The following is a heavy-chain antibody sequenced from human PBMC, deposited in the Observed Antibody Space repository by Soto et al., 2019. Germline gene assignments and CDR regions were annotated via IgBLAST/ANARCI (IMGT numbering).Heavy chain of an antibody. Sequence: PGESLKISCKGSGYFFTRNWIGWVRQMPGKGLEWMGIIYPGDSDTKYSPSFQGQVTISADKSMSTAYLQWSRLKASDTAMYYCASLLGGTSVDYWGQGTLVTVSS. CDR2: IYPGDSDT. J-gene: IGHJ4*02. D-gene: IGHD2-8*02. V-gene: IGHV5-51*01. CDR3: ASLLGGTSVDY. CDR1: GYFFTRNW.